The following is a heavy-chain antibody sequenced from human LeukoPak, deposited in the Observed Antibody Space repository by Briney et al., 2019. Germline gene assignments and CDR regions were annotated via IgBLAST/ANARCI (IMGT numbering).Heavy chain of an antibody. CDR1: GLTVSTNY. J-gene: IGHJ4*02. V-gene: IGHV3-53*01. CDR3: AKDQISDYGGNFVDY. D-gene: IGHD4-23*01. Sequence: GGSLRLSCAASGLTVSTNYMSWVRQAPGKGLNWVSVIYRAGPTYYADSVKGRFTISRDNSKNTLYLQMNSLRAEDTAVYYCAKDQISDYGGNFVDYWGQGTLVTVSS. CDR2: IYRAGPT.